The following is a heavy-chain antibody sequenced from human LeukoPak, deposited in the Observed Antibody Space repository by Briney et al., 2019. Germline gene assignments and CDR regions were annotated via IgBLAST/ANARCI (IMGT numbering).Heavy chain of an antibody. V-gene: IGHV4-31*03. D-gene: IGHD4-17*01. Sequence: KPSETLSLTCTVSGGSISSGGYYWSWIRQHPGKGLEWIGYIYYSGSTYYNPSLKSRVTISVDTSKNQSSLKLSSVTAADTAVYYCARDRLRRAFDIWGQGTMVTVSS. CDR2: IYYSGST. CDR3: ARDRLRRAFDI. J-gene: IGHJ3*02. CDR1: GGSISSGGYY.